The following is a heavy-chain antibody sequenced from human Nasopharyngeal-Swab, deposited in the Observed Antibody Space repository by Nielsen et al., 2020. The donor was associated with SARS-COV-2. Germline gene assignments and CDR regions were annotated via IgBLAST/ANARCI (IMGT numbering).Heavy chain of an antibody. CDR3: AREYTYGYYYYMDV. Sequence: VRQMPGKGLEWMGMIDPSDSYTNYSPSFQGHVTISADKSISTAYLQWSSLKASDTAMYYCAREYTYGYYYYMDVWGKGTTVTVSS. V-gene: IGHV5-10-1*01. D-gene: IGHD5-18*01. CDR2: IDPSDSYT. J-gene: IGHJ6*03.